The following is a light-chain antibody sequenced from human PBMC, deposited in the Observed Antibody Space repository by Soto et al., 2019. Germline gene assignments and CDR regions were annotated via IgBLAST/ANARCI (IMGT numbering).Light chain of an antibody. V-gene: IGLV1-40*01. Sequence: QSVLTQPPSVSGAPGQRITVSCTWNNSNIGPGSVVHWYQFLPGTAPKLLISGNNIRPSGVPDRFSGSKSDTSASLAITGLQPEDEADYYCAGWDDSLSGVVFGGGTKVTVL. CDR2: GNN. CDR1: NSNIGPGSV. CDR3: AGWDDSLSGVV. J-gene: IGLJ2*01.